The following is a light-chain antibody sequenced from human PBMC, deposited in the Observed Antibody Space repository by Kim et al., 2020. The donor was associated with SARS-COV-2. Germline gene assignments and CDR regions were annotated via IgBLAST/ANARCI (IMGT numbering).Light chain of an antibody. CDR1: NIGSKS. V-gene: IGLV3-21*04. CDR2: YDS. J-gene: IGLJ1*01. CDR3: QVWDTSSDHRYV. Sequence: SYELTQPPSVSVAPGGTATITCRGNNIGSKSVYWYQQKPGQAPVLVIFYDSDRPAGIPERFTGSNSGNPATLTISRVAAGDEADYYCQVWDTSSDHRYVFGTGTKVTVL.